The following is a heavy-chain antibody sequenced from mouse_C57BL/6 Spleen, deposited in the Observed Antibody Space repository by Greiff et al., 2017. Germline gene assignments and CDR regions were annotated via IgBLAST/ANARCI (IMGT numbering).Heavy chain of an antibody. CDR2: IHPNSGST. CDR1: GYTFTSYW. J-gene: IGHJ2*01. D-gene: IGHD2-12*01. V-gene: IGHV1-64*01. Sequence: QVQLQQPGAELVKPGASVKLSCKASGYTFTSYWMHWVKQRPGQGLEWIGMIHPNSGSTNYNAKFKSKATLTVAKSSSTAYMQISSLTSKDSAVYYCARGWIYDGNYCDYWGQGTTLTVSS. CDR3: ARGWIYDGNYCDY.